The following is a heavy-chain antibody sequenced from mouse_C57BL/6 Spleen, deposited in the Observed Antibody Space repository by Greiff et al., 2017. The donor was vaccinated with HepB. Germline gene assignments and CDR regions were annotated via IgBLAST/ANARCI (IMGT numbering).Heavy chain of an antibody. CDR3: ARGGRNYGSTFDY. J-gene: IGHJ2*01. Sequence: VQLQQPGAELVMPGASVKLSCKASGYTFTSYWMHWVKQRPGQGLEWIGEIDPSDSYTNYNQKFKGKSTLTVDKSSSTAYMQLSSLTSEDSAVYYCARGGRNYGSTFDYWGQGTTLTVSS. V-gene: IGHV1-69*01. D-gene: IGHD1-1*01. CDR1: GYTFTSYW. CDR2: IDPSDSYT.